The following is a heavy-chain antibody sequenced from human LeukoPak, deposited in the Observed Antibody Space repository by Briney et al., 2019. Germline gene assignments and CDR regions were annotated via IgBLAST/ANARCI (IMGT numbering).Heavy chain of an antibody. CDR2: ISGSGGST. CDR1: GFTFSSYG. CDR3: AKDKVERYYFDY. Sequence: GGSLRLSCAASGFTFSSYGMSWVRQAPGKGLEWVSAISGSGGSTYYADSVKGRFTISRDNSKNTLYLQMNSLRAEDTAVYYCAKDKVERYYFDYWGQGTLVTVSS. J-gene: IGHJ4*02. D-gene: IGHD1-1*01. V-gene: IGHV3-23*01.